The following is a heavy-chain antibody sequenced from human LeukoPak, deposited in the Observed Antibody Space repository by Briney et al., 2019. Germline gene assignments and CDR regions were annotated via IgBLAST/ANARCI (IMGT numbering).Heavy chain of an antibody. CDR3: ARVCYYGPGRYYIPLHY. CDR1: GYTFTGLS. CDR2: IDAEDGET. D-gene: IGHD3-10*01. Sequence: ASVKVSCKASGYTFTGLSMHWVRQAPGQGLEWMGGIDAEDGETNYAQKFQGRVTMTTDTSTSTAYMELSSLRSEDTAVYYCARVCYYGPGRYYIPLHYWRQGTLLTVSS. V-gene: IGHV1-24*01. J-gene: IGHJ4*02.